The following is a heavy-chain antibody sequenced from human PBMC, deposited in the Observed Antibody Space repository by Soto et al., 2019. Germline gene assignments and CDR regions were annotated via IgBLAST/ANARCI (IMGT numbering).Heavy chain of an antibody. Sequence: QVQLVQSGAEVKKPGASVKVSCKSSGYTFSMSGISWVRQAPGQGLEWMGWISGYNGNTNYEQKFRDRVTMTTDTTTYTADMELRSLRSDDTAVYYCAREGPRPYYYYGMDVWGQGTTVTVSS. CDR3: AREGPRPYYYYGMDV. CDR2: ISGYNGNT. J-gene: IGHJ6*02. CDR1: GYTFSMSG. V-gene: IGHV1-18*01.